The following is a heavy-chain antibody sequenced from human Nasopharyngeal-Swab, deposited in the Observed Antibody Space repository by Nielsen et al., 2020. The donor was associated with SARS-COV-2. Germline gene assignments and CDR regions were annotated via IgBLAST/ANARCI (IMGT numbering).Heavy chain of an antibody. CDR3: ARDGVWELPPGN. D-gene: IGHD1-26*01. J-gene: IGHJ4*02. Sequence: ASVKVSCKVSGYTLTELSMHWVRQAPGQGLEWMGWINPNSGGTNYAQKFQGRVTMTRDTSISTAYMELSRLRSDDTAVYYCARDGVWELPPGNWGQGILVTVSS. CDR2: INPNSGGT. CDR1: GYTLTELS. V-gene: IGHV1-2*02.